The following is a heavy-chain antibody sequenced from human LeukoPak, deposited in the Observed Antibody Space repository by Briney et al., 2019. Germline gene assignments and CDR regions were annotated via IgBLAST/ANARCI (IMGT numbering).Heavy chain of an antibody. CDR2: ISWNSGSI. CDR1: GFTFDDYA. V-gene: IGHV3-9*01. Sequence: GGSLRLSCAASGFTFDDYAMHWVRQAPGKGLEWVSGISWNSGSIGYADSVKGRFTISRDNAKNSLYLQMNSLRAEDTALYYCARSIKIHSSGYGYWGQGTLVTVSS. J-gene: IGHJ4*02. D-gene: IGHD3-22*01. CDR3: ARSIKIHSSGYGY.